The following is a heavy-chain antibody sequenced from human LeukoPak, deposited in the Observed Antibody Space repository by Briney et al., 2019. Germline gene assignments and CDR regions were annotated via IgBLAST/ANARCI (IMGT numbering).Heavy chain of an antibody. V-gene: IGHV1-2*02. Sequence: ASVKVSFKASGYTFTGYYMHWVRQAPGPGLEWMGWINPNSSGTNYAQKFQGRVTMTRDTSISTAYLELSRLRSDDTAVYYCAKSGVPYYYDSSGYYHHSWGQGTLVTVSS. CDR3: AKSGVPYYYDSSGYYHHS. CDR2: INPNSSGT. D-gene: IGHD3-22*01. J-gene: IGHJ4*02. CDR1: GYTFTGYY.